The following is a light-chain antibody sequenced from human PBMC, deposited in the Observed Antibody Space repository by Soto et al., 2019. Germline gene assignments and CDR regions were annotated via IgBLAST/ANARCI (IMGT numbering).Light chain of an antibody. CDR1: QSVSSNY. J-gene: IGKJ1*01. V-gene: IGKV3-20*01. CDR3: QQHGSSPQT. CDR2: GAS. Sequence: EIVLTQSPGTLSLSPGEIATLSFSASQSVSSNYLAWYQQKPGQAPRLLIYGASSRATGIPDRFSGSGSGTDFTLTISRLEPEDFAVYYCQQHGSSPQTFGQGTKVDIK.